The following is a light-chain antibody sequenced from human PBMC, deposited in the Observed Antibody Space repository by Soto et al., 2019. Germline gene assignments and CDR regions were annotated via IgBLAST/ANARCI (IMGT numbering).Light chain of an antibody. V-gene: IGKV1-39*01. Sequence: DIQMTHSPSSLSASVGDTVTITCRASQSISNYLNWCQQKPGKAPKLLIYTASSLQSGVPSRFSGSGAGTDFTLTISSLQPEDFATYYCQQSDSTPITFGQGTRLEIK. CDR3: QQSDSTPIT. J-gene: IGKJ5*01. CDR2: TAS. CDR1: QSISNY.